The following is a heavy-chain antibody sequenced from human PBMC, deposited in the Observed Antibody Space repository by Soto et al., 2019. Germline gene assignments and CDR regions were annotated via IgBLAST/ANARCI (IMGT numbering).Heavy chain of an antibody. J-gene: IGHJ4*02. CDR2: TYYRSKWYN. Sequence: SQTLSLTCAISGDSVSSNSAAWNWIRQSPSRGLEWLGRTYYRSKWYNDYAVSVKSRITINPDTSKNQFSLQLNSVTPEDTAVYYCARTLRYYDDSSGYYYVYYFDYWGQGTLVTVSS. CDR3: ARTLRYYDDSSGYYYVYYFDY. D-gene: IGHD3-22*01. V-gene: IGHV6-1*01. CDR1: GDSVSSNSAA.